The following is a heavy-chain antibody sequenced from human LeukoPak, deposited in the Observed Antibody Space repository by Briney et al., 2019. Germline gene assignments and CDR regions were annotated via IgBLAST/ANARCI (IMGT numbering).Heavy chain of an antibody. J-gene: IGHJ4*02. CDR1: GGSISSGGYY. CDR2: IYHNENT. CDR3: ARDGMYGDSVHFDY. D-gene: IGHD4-17*01. Sequence: PSETLSLTCAVSGGSISSGGYYWSWVRQPPGKGLEWIGYIYHNENTYYNPSLKSRVTMSVDTSKNQFSLKLSSVTAADTAVYYCARDGMYGDSVHFDYWGQGTLVTVSS. V-gene: IGHV4-30-2*01.